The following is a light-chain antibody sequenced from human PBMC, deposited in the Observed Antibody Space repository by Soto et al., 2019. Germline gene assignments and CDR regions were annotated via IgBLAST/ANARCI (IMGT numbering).Light chain of an antibody. V-gene: IGLV4-69*01. J-gene: IGLJ7*01. CDR1: SGHSSYA. CDR2: LNSDGSH. CDR3: QTWGTDILAV. Sequence: QPVLTQSPSASASLGASVKLTCTLSSGHSSYAIAWHQQRPEKGPRYLMKLNSDGSHSKGDGIPDRFSGSSSGAERYLTISSPQSEDEADYYCQTWGTDILAVFGGGTQLTVL.